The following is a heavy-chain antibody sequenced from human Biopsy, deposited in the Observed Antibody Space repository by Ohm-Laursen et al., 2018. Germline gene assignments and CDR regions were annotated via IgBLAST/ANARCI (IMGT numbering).Heavy chain of an antibody. J-gene: IGHJ4*02. D-gene: IGHD3-16*01. Sequence: GSSVKVSCKASGGSFNSLDLSWVRQAPGQGLEWLGGTIPFSGTINYAQAFRGRVAITADESTSTVYLDLSSLRSEDTATYYCARRRGADFDYWGQGTLVTVSS. V-gene: IGHV1-69*01. CDR2: TIPFSGTI. CDR1: GGSFNSLD. CDR3: ARRRGADFDY.